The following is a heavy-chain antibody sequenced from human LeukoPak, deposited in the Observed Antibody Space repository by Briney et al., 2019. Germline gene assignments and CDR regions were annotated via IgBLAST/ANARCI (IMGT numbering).Heavy chain of an antibody. CDR2: IYYSGST. CDR3: ANTLLTGYSSGWYSDY. V-gene: IGHV4-59*01. D-gene: IGHD6-19*01. Sequence: SETLSLTCTVSGGSISSYYWSWIRQPPGKGLEWIGYIYYSGSTNYNPSLKSRVTISVDTSKNQFSLKLSSVTAADTAVYYCANTLLTGYSSGWYSDYWGQGTLVTVSS. CDR1: GGSISSYY. J-gene: IGHJ4*02.